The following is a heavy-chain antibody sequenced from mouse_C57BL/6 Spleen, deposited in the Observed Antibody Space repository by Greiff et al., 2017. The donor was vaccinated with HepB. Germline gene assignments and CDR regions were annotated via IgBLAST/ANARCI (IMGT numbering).Heavy chain of an antibody. CDR1: GYTFTSYW. CDR2: IDPSDSYT. D-gene: IGHD1-2*01. V-gene: IGHV1-50*01. CDR3: ARNITTAD. Sequence: QVHVKQSGAELVKPGASVKLSCKASGYTFTSYWMQWVKQRPGQGLEWIGEIDPSDSYTNYNQKFKGKATLTVDTSSSTAYMQLSSLTSEDSAVYYCARNITTADWGQGTLVTVSA. J-gene: IGHJ3*01.